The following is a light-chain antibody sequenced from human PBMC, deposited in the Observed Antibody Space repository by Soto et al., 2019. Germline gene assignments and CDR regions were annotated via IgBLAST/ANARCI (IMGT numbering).Light chain of an antibody. CDR2: SAS. V-gene: IGKV3-15*01. CDR1: HNVDTN. CDR3: QQRSNWPPIT. Sequence: EVVMTQSPATLSVSPGERVTLSCRASHNVDTNLAWYQQKPGQAPRLLIYSASTRATSFPDRFSGSGSGTEFTLTINSLEPEDFAVHYCQQRSNWPPITFGQGTRLE. J-gene: IGKJ5*01.